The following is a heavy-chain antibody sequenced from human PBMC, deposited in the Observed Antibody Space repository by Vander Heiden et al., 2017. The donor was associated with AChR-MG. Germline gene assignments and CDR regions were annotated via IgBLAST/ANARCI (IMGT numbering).Heavy chain of an antibody. J-gene: IGHJ4*02. D-gene: IGHD3-3*01. Sequence: QVQLVQPGAAVKKPGSSVKVSCKASGGSFSSYAISGVRQAPGIGHASVRGINSILGTTNSAHNFQGRCPNTAVESTGDTFMELGSLRSGYAAVYYRAVEDSATYTFFRIVKGPGYYWGQGTLVTVSS. CDR3: AVEDSATYTFFRIVKGPGYY. CDR1: GGSFSSYA. CDR2: INSILGTT. V-gene: IGHV1-69*01.